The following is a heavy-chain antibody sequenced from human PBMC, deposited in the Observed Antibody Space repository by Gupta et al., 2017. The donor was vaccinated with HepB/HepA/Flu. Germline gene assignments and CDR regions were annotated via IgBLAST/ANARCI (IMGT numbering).Heavy chain of an antibody. J-gene: IGHJ4*02. V-gene: IGHV3-30-3*01. Sequence: QVQLVESGGGVVQPGSSLRLSCAASGFTFSSYAMHWVRQAPGKGREWVAVISYDGSNKYYADSVKGRFTISRDNSKNTLYLQMNSLRAEDTAVYYCARDPEYSSSSPYYFDYWGQGTLVTVSS. CDR3: ARDPEYSSSSPYYFDY. D-gene: IGHD6-6*01. CDR2: ISYDGSNK. CDR1: GFTFSSYA.